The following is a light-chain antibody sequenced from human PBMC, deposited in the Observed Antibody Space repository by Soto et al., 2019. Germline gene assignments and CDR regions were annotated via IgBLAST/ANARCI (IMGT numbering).Light chain of an antibody. CDR2: KAS. CDR3: QQYVSYSWT. V-gene: IGKV1-5*03. J-gene: IGKJ1*01. Sequence: DIQMTQSPSTLSASVGDRVTITCRASQSISGWLAWHQQKPGKAPKLLIYKASSLESGVPSRFSGSGSGTEFTLTISSLQPDDFATYYCQQYVSYSWTFGQGTKV. CDR1: QSISGW.